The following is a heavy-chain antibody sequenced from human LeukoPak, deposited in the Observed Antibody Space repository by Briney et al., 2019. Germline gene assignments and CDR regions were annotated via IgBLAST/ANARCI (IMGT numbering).Heavy chain of an antibody. D-gene: IGHD6-13*01. J-gene: IGHJ4*02. V-gene: IGHV4-39*07. CDR2: IYYSGST. CDR3: ARGVQQLD. Sequence: PSETLSLTCTVSGGSISSSSYYWGWIRQPPGKGLEWIGSIYYSGSTYYNPSLKSRVTISVDTSKNQFSLKLSSVTAADTAVYYCARGVQQLDWGQGTLVTVSS. CDR1: GGSISSSSYY.